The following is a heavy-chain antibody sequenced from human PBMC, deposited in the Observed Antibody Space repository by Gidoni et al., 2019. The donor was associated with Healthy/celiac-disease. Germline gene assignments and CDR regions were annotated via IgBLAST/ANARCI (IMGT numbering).Heavy chain of an antibody. D-gene: IGHD1-26*01. Sequence: QVTLKESGPVLVKPTETLTLTCTVSGFSLSNARMGVSWIRQPPGKALEWLAHIFSNDEKSYSTTLKSRLTISKDTSKSQVVLTMTNMDPVDTATYYWARMIGGATGNWFDPWGQGTLVTVSS. V-gene: IGHV2-26*01. CDR3: ARMIGGATGNWFDP. CDR2: IFSNDEK. CDR1: GFSLSNARMG. J-gene: IGHJ5*02.